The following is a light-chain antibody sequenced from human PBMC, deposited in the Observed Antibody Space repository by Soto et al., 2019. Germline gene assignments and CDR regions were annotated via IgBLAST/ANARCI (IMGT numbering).Light chain of an antibody. CDR1: QDISNR. CDR3: QNCFTVPYT. CDR2: DAS. V-gene: IGKV1-33*01. Sequence: DIQMTQSPSSLSASVGDRITITCQASQDISNRLNWYHQKPGKAPNLLIYDASNLAAGVPSGFSGSGSGTHFTFTISSLQPEDIGRSYCQNCFTVPYTFGQGTKLEIK. J-gene: IGKJ2*01.